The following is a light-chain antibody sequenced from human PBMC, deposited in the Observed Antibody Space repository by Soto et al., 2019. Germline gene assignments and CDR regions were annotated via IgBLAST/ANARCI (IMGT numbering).Light chain of an antibody. J-gene: IGKJ2*01. V-gene: IGKV1-33*01. Sequence: DIQMTQSPSSLSASVGDKVTITCQANEDITNYLNWYQQKPGKAPKLRIYDESNLETGVPSRFSVCGSGTDFTFTISSLQTEDFVTGYFQQYDYLPSSFGRGTKLDIK. CDR1: EDITNY. CDR2: DES. CDR3: QQYDYLPSS.